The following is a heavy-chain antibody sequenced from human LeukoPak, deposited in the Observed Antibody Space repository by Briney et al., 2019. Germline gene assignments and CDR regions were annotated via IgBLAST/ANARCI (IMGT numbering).Heavy chain of an antibody. V-gene: IGHV4-34*01. CDR1: GGSFSGYY. J-gene: IGHJ4*02. Sequence: NPSETLSLTCAVYGGSFSGYYWSWIRQPPGKGLEWIGEINHSGSTNYNPSLKSRVTISVDTSKNQFSLKLSSVTAADTAVYYCARVRRDGYNKWTDYWGQGTLVTVSS. CDR3: ARVRRDGYNKWTDY. D-gene: IGHD5-24*01. CDR2: INHSGST.